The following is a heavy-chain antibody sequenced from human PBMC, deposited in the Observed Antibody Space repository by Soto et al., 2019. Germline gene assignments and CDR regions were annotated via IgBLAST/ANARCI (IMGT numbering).Heavy chain of an antibody. CDR2: IADTT. CDR1: GFTFSIYG. J-gene: IGHJ4*02. D-gene: IGHD7-27*01. V-gene: IGHV3-23*01. CDR3: AKNGDNRQYDY. Sequence: EVQLLESGGGLVQPGGSLRLSCAASGFTFSIYGMTWVRQAPGKGLEWVSGIADTTYYAASVKGRFTISRDNSKNTLYLQMTSLRAEDTAVYYCAKNGDNRQYDYWGQGTLVTVSS.